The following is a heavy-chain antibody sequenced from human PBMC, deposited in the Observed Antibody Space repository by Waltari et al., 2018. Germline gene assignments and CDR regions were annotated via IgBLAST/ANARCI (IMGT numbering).Heavy chain of an antibody. Sequence: EVQLEESGGGLVQPGGSLRLSCVASGFIFSNYWMDWVLQPPGKGPVWVSRNKSDGSDATYADSVKGRVTISRDNAKNTLYLHMNSLRVEDTAVFYCVRENTAAAGVETWGQGTLVTVSS. D-gene: IGHD6-25*01. V-gene: IGHV3-74*01. CDR1: GFIFSNYW. CDR2: NKSDGSDA. CDR3: VRENTAAAGVET. J-gene: IGHJ5*02.